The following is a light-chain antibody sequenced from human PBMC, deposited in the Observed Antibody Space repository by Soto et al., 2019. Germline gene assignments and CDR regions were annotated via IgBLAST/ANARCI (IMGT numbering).Light chain of an antibody. CDR1: SSEVGTYNY. Sequence: QSALTQPRSVSGSLGQSVTISCTGTSSEVGTYNYVSWYQQHPGKAPKVMIYDVSERPSVVPDRFSGSKSGNTASLTIAGLQAEDEADYYCCSYAGSPRFVLGTGTNVTVL. CDR3: CSYAGSPRFV. J-gene: IGLJ1*01. CDR2: DVS. V-gene: IGLV2-11*01.